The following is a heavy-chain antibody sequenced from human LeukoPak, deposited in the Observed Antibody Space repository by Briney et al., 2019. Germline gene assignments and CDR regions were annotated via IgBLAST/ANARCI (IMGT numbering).Heavy chain of an antibody. CDR3: SRQTVSCHDF. CDR2: IRSRRDNYAT. V-gene: IGHV3-73*01. J-gene: IGHJ4*02. Sequence: AGSLRLSCAASGFSLSDSHMHWVSQAPGKVLEWVGHIRSRRDNYATAYGVSVQGRFTISRDDSNNMAYLQMNSLTADDTAVYYCSRQTVSCHDFWGQGTLVTVSS. CDR1: GFSLSDSH. D-gene: IGHD2-2*01.